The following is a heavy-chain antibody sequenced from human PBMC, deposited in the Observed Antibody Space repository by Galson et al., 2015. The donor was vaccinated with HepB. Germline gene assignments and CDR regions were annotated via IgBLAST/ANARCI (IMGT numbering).Heavy chain of an antibody. Sequence: SVKVSCKASGGTFSSYAISWVRQAPGQGLEWMGGIIPIFGTANYAQKFQGRVTITADESTSTAYMELSSLRSEDTAVYYCGKGGSPAAIGYYYGMDVWGQGTTVTVSS. V-gene: IGHV1-69*13. CDR2: IIPIFGTA. CDR3: GKGGSPAAIGYYYGMDV. D-gene: IGHD2-2*01. J-gene: IGHJ6*02. CDR1: GGTFSSYA.